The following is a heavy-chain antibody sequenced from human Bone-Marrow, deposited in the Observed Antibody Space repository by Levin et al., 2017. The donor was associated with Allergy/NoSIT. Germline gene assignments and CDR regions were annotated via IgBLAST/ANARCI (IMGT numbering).Heavy chain of an antibody. CDR2: IYTSGST. CDR1: GGSISSGNYY. CDR3: ARVGHVRESSGTSWYSFSYYYMDV. Sequence: SETLSLTCTVSGGSISSGNYYWSWIRQPAGERLEWIGCIYTSGSTNYNPSLKSRVTISLDTSKNQFSLKLTSVTAADTAVYYCARVGHVRESSGTSWYSFSYYYMDVWGKGTTVTVSS. J-gene: IGHJ6*03. V-gene: IGHV4-61*02. D-gene: IGHD2-2*02.